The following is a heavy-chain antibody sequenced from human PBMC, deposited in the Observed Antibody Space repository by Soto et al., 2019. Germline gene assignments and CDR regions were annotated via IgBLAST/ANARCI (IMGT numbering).Heavy chain of an antibody. CDR2: VFHTGTT. J-gene: IGHJ4*02. Sequence: QVQLQESGPGLVKPSGTLSLTCAVSGDSVSSPYYWCWVRQTPGKGLEWIGEVFHTGTTSYNPSLRSPVTISMDKAKNHFSLDLRSVTDADTGVYYCARSAGWYAVHSWGPGTMVIVS. D-gene: IGHD6-19*01. CDR3: ARSAGWYAVHS. V-gene: IGHV4-4*02. CDR1: GDSVSSPYY.